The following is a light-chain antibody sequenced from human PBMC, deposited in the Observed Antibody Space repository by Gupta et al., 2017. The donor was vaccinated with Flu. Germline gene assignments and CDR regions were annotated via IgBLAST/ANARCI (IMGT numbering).Light chain of an antibody. CDR1: QSISTW. CDR2: KAS. J-gene: IGKJ1*01. Sequence: PSTLSASVGDRVTITCRASQSISTWLAWYQRKPGRAPKLLIYKASSLESGVPSRFSGSGSGTEFTLAISSLQPDDFATYYCQQDNRYPWTFGQGTKVEIK. CDR3: QQDNRYPWT. V-gene: IGKV1-5*03.